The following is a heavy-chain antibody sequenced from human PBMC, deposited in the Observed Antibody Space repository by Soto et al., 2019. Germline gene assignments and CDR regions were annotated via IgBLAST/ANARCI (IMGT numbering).Heavy chain of an antibody. V-gene: IGHV4-61*01. J-gene: IGHJ2*01. CDR1: GGSVSSGTYY. D-gene: IGHD7-27*01. CDR2: IYRGNP. CDR3: SRDQGLGAGYFAL. Sequence: QVQLQESGPGQVKPSETLFLTCTVSGGSVSSGTYYWSWIRQPAGKGLEWMGYIYRGNPNYNPSLESRATISVDTSRTQFSLMLSSVTAADTAVYYCSRDQGLGAGYFALWGRGTLVTVSS.